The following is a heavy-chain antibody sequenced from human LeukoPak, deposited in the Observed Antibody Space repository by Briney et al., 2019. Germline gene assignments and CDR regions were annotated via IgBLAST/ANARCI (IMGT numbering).Heavy chain of an antibody. CDR2: MNPNSGNT. V-gene: IGHV1-8*01. CDR3: ARGLHKYYDVLTGYRTANWFDP. D-gene: IGHD3-9*01. CDR1: GYTFTSYD. J-gene: IGHJ5*02. Sequence: ASVTVSCTASGYTFTSYDINWVRQANGQGLEWMGWMNPNSGNTGYAQKFQGRVTMTRNTSISTAYMGLSSLRSEDTAVYYCARGLHKYYDVLTGYRTANWFDPCGQGTLVTVSS.